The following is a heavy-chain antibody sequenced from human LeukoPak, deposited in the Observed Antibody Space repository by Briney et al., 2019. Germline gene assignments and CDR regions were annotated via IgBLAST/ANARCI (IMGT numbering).Heavy chain of an antibody. CDR3: ARHRRAYCGGDCYSDAFDI. D-gene: IGHD2-21*02. V-gene: IGHV5-51*01. CDR1: GYSFTSYW. J-gene: IGHJ3*02. CDR2: IYPGDSDT. Sequence: GESLKISCKGSGYSFTSYWIGWVRQMPGKGLEWMGIIYPGDSDTRYSPSFQGQVPTSADKSISTAYLQWSSLKASDTAMYYCARHRRAYCGGDCYSDAFDIWGQGTMVTVSS.